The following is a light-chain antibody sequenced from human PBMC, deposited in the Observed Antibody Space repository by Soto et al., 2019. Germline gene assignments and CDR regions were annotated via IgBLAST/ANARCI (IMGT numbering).Light chain of an antibody. CDR1: QSVSNNY. J-gene: IGKJ1*01. V-gene: IGKV3-20*01. CDR2: GAS. Sequence: EIGVTQAPGTMSLSPGERATLSCRASQSVSNNYLAWYQQKPGQAPRLLIYGASNRATGIPDRFSGSGSGTDFTLTISRLEPEDFAVYYCQQYGSPGTFGQGTKVDIK. CDR3: QQYGSPGT.